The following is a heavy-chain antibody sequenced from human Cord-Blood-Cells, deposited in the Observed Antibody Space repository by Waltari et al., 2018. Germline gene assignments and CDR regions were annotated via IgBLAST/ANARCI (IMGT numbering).Heavy chain of an antibody. D-gene: IGHD2-2*01. CDR3: ARWSCSSTSCYFDY. CDR2: IGTAGDT. J-gene: IGHJ4*02. Sequence: EVQLVESGGGLVQPGGSLRLSCAASGFTFSSYDMHWVRQATGKGLEWVSAIGTAGDTYYPGSVKGRFTISRENAKNSLYLQMNSLRAGDTAVYYCARWSCSSTSCYFDYWGQGTLVTVSS. V-gene: IGHV3-13*01. CDR1: GFTFSSYD.